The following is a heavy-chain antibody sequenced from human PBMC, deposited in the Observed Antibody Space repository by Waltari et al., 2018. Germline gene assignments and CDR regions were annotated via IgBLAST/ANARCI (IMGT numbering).Heavy chain of an antibody. CDR3: TTITQWGGKFDY. Sequence: EVQLVESGGGLVKPGGSLRLSCAASGFTFSNAWMSWVRQAPGKGLEWVGRIKSKTDGGTTDYAAPVKGRFTISRDDSKNTLYLQMNSLKTEDTAVYYCTTITQWGGKFDYWGQGTLVTVSS. D-gene: IGHD1-26*01. J-gene: IGHJ4*02. V-gene: IGHV3-15*01. CDR1: GFTFSNAW. CDR2: IKSKTDGGTT.